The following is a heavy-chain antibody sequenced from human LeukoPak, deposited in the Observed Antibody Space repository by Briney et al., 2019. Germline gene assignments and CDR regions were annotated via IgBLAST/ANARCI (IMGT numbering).Heavy chain of an antibody. CDR3: ARHRGLNHLVPMDY. CDR2: IYYSGST. V-gene: IGHV4-39*01. Sequence: SETLSLTCTVSGGSISSSSYYWGWIRQPPGKRLEWIGSIYYSGSTYYNPSLKSRVTISVDTSKSQFSLKLTSVTAADTAVYYCARHRGLNHLVPMDYWGQGTLVTVSS. J-gene: IGHJ4*02. CDR1: GGSISSSSYY. D-gene: IGHD6-13*01.